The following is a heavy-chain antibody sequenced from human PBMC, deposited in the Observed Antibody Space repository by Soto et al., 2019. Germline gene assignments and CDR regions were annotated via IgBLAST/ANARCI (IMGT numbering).Heavy chain of an antibody. Sequence: QITLKESGPTLVKPTQTLTLTCTFSGFSLSTSGVGVGWIRQPPGKALEWLALIYWDDDKRYSPSLKSRLTITKDPSKNQVVLTMTNLAPMDTATYYCAHRPIPWGGDANYFDYWGQGPLVTVSS. CDR1: GFSLSTSGVG. CDR3: AHRPIPWGGDANYFDY. D-gene: IGHD3-16*01. V-gene: IGHV2-5*02. J-gene: IGHJ4*02. CDR2: IYWDDDK.